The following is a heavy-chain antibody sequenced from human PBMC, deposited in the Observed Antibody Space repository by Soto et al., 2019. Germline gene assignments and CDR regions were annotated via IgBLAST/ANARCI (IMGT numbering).Heavy chain of an antibody. J-gene: IGHJ5*02. V-gene: IGHV1-24*01. D-gene: IGHD2-21*02. CDR1: GYTLTELS. Sequence: ASVKVSCKVSGYTLTELSMHWVRQAPGKGLEWMGGFDPEDGETIYAQKFQGRVTMTENTSTDTAYMELSSLRSEDTAVYYCARARSQVTHVRIPPTEFDPWGQGTLVTVSS. CDR2: FDPEDGET. CDR3: ARARSQVTHVRIPPTEFDP.